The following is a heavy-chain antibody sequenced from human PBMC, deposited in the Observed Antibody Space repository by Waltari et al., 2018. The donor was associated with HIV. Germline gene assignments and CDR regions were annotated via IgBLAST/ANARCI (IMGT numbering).Heavy chain of an antibody. CDR3: ARHALRVGAAYWSFDL. Sequence: QLQLQESGPGLVKPSETLSLTCTVSGDSISNSNYFWGWIRPPPGKGLEWIGRIYYSGSTYYNPSLKRRVTISVYTSKNPFSLKVNSVTAAATALYYCARHALRVGAAYWSFDLWGRGTLVTVSS. J-gene: IGHJ2*01. CDR2: IYYSGST. CDR1: GDSISNSNYF. V-gene: IGHV4-39*01. D-gene: IGHD1-26*01.